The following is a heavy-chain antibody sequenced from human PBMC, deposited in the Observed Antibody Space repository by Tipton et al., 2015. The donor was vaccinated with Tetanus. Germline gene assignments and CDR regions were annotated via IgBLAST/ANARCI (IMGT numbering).Heavy chain of an antibody. J-gene: IGHJ6*02. Sequence: LRLSCAVYGGSFSGYYWSWIRQPPGKGLEWIGEINHSGSTNYNPSLKSRVTISVDTSKNLFSLKLSSVTAADTAVYYCAREGRGGSGGSPPYGMDVWGQGTTVTVSS. CDR1: GGSFSGYY. V-gene: IGHV4-34*01. D-gene: IGHD2-15*01. CDR3: AREGRGGSGGSPPYGMDV. CDR2: INHSGST.